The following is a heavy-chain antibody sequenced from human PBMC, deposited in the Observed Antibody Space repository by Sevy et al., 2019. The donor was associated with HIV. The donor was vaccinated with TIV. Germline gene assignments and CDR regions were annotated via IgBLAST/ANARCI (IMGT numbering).Heavy chain of an antibody. CDR1: GYTFSDYA. V-gene: IGHV1-18*01. J-gene: IGHJ4*02. CDR3: ARGYKYFFDSSGYSLDY. D-gene: IGHD3-22*01. CDR2: INPYNNKA. Sequence: ASVKVSCKSSGYTFSDYAITWVRQAPGQELEWMGWINPYNNKAHYAERLQGRVTLTTDSSTRTVYIELRSLRSDDTAVYYCARGYKYFFDSSGYSLDYWGQGTLVTVSS.